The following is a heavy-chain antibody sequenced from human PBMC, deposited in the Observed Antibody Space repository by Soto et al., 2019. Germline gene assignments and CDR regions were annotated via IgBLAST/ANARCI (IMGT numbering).Heavy chain of an antibody. CDR3: ARDYYDTSNSDYRHAFDF. V-gene: IGHV4-31*02. Sequence: WTWIRQRPGKGLEWIGYIYYSGSTYYNPSLKSRVTISVDTSRNQFSLNLSSVTAADTAVYYCARDYYDTSNSDYRHAFDFWGQGTLVTVSS. CDR2: IYYSGST. J-gene: IGHJ3*01. D-gene: IGHD3-22*01.